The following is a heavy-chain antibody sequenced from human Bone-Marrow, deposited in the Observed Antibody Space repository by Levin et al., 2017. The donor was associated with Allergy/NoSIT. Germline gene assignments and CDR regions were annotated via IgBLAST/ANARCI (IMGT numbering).Heavy chain of an antibody. V-gene: IGHV1-2*02. CDR2: IDPNSGST. D-gene: IGHD6-6*01. CDR1: GYRFNGYY. Sequence: ASVKVSCTASGYRFNGYYIHWVRQAPGQGPEWMGWIDPNSGSTKYAQNFQGRVTMTRDTSISTAYMDLSRLTSDDTAVYYCARDIEHSSYVGNDYWGQGALITVSS. J-gene: IGHJ4*02. CDR3: ARDIEHSSYVGNDY.